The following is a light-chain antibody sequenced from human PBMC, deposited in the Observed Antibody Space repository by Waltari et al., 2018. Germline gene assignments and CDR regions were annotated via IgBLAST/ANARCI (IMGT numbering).Light chain of an antibody. CDR2: RSD. J-gene: IGLJ3*02. Sequence: QSVLPQPPSASGTPGQRVTIPCSGSASNTGGNLVNCFHQFPGTAPKLLIYRSDLRPSGVPDRFSGSKSGTSASLAISGLQSEDEADYFCASWDDSLNGHWVFGGGTKVTVL. V-gene: IGLV1-44*01. CDR1: ASNTGGNL. CDR3: ASWDDSLNGHWV.